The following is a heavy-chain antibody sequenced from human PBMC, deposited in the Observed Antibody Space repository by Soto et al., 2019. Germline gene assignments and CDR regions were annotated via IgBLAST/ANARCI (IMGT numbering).Heavy chain of an antibody. D-gene: IGHD2-2*01. J-gene: IGHJ4*02. V-gene: IGHV3-21*01. CDR2: ISSSSSYI. CDR3: ARDLGVVPAPNDY. Sequence: GGSLRLSCAASGFTFGASALQWVRQASGKGLEWVSSISSSSSYIYYADSVKGRFTISRDNAKNSLYLQMNSLRAEDTAVYYCARDLGVVPAPNDYWGQGTLVTVSS. CDR1: GFTFGASA.